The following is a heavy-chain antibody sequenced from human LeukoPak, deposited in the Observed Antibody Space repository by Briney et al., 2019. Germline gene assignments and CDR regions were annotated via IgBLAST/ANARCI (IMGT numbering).Heavy chain of an antibody. CDR3: ARGSSGYYSLYYFDY. V-gene: IGHV4-34*01. Sequence: SETMSLTCAVYGGSFSGYYWSWIRQPPGKGLEWIGEINHSGSTNYNPSLKSRVTISVDTSKNQFSPKLSSVTAADTAVYYCARGSSGYYSLYYFDYWGQGTLVTVSS. CDR1: GGSFSGYY. J-gene: IGHJ4*02. D-gene: IGHD3-22*01. CDR2: INHSGST.